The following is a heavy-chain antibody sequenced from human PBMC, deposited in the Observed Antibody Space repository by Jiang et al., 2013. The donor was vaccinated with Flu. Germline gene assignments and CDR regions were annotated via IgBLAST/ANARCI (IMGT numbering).Heavy chain of an antibody. CDR1: GDSVSSNSAA. V-gene: IGHV6-1*01. CDR3: ARDFSGYRFDLIAAAGWGYYFDY. D-gene: IGHD6-13*01. J-gene: IGHJ4*02. CDR2: TYYRSKWYN. Sequence: SGDSVSSNSAAWNWIRQSPSRGLEWLGRTYYRSKWYNDYAVSVKSRITINPDTSKNQFSLQLNSVTPEDTAVYYCARDFSGYRFDLIAAAGWGYYFDYWGQGTLVTVSS.